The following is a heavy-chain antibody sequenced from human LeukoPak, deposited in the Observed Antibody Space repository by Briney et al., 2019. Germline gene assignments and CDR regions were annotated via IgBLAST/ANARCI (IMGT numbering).Heavy chain of an antibody. D-gene: IGHD6-6*01. CDR3: ARDERYGIAARHVVFAFDI. J-gene: IGHJ3*02. CDR2: IYHSGST. V-gene: IGHV4-30-2*01. Sequence: TSETLPLTCTVSGGSISSGGYYWSWIRQPPGKGLEWIGYIYHSGSTYYNPSLKSRVTISVDRSKNQFSLKLSSVTAADTAVYYCARDERYGIAARHVVFAFDIWGQGTMVTVSS. CDR1: GGSISSGGYY.